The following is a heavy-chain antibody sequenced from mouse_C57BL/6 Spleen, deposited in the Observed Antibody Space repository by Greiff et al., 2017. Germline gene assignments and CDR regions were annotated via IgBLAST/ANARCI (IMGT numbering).Heavy chain of an antibody. V-gene: IGHV3-1*01. CDR2: ISYSGST. CDR1: GYSITSGYD. Sequence: EVQLQESGPGMVKPSQSLSLTCTVTGYSITSGYDWHWIRHFPGNKLEWMGYISYSGSTNYNPSLKSRISITHDTSKNHFFLKLNSVTTEDTATYYCAREGPYYIDYWGQGTTLTVSS. J-gene: IGHJ2*01. CDR3: AREGPYYIDY.